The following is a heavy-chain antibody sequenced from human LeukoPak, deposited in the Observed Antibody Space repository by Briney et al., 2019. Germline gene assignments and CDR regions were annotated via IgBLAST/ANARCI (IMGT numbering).Heavy chain of an antibody. CDR3: AKTTVGYSSGRFPGWPADY. Sequence: GGSLRLSCAASGFAFGSYAMYWVRQALGKGLEWVSGIFGSGGSAHYADSVKGRFTISRDNSKNTVYLEMNSLRAEDTAVYYCAKTTVGYSSGRFPGWPADYWGQGTLVTVSS. CDR2: IFGSGGSA. D-gene: IGHD6-19*01. V-gene: IGHV3-23*01. CDR1: GFAFGSYA. J-gene: IGHJ4*02.